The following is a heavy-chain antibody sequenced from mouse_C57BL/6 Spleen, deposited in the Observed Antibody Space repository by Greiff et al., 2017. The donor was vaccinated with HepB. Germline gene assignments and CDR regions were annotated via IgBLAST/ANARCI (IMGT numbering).Heavy chain of an antibody. CDR2: ISSGSSTI. J-gene: IGHJ1*03. V-gene: IGHV5-17*01. CDR3: ATYNWDWYFDV. Sequence: EVKLMESGGGLVKPGGSLKLSCAASGFTFSDYGMHWVRQAPEKGLEWVAYISSGSSTIYYADTVKGRFTIYRDNAKNTLFLQMTSLRSEDTAMYYCATYNWDWYFDVWGTGTTVTVSS. D-gene: IGHD4-1*01. CDR1: GFTFSDYG.